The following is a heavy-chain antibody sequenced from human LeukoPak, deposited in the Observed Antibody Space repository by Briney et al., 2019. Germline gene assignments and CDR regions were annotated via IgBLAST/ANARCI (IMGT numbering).Heavy chain of an antibody. CDR3: ARFDLTPYYYGSGSHHWYFDL. CDR1: GGAFSSYA. Sequence: GSPAKVSCKASGGAFSSYAISWVREAPGQGLEWMEGIIPIFGTANYAQKFQGRVTITTDGSTSTAYMELSSLRSEDTAVYYRARFDLTPYYYGSGSHHWYFDLWGRGTLVTVSS. V-gene: IGHV1-69*05. CDR2: IIPIFGTA. J-gene: IGHJ2*01. D-gene: IGHD3-10*01.